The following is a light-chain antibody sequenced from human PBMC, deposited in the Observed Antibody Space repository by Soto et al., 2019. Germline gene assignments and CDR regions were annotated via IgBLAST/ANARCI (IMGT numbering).Light chain of an antibody. Sequence: EIVLTQSPATLSLSPGERATLSCRASQSVSNYLAWYQQKPGQAPRLLIYDVSNRATGIPARFSGSGSETDFTLTISSLEPDDSAVYYCQQRVNWPPLTFGGGTKVEIK. J-gene: IGKJ4*01. CDR2: DVS. CDR3: QQRVNWPPLT. V-gene: IGKV3-11*01. CDR1: QSVSNY.